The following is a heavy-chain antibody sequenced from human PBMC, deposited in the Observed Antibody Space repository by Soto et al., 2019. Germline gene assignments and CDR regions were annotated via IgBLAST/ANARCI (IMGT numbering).Heavy chain of an antibody. V-gene: IGHV4-34*01. CDR2: INHSGST. J-gene: IGHJ5*02. CDR1: GGSFSGYY. D-gene: IGHD2-15*01. Sequence: QVQLQQWGAGLLKPSETLSLTCAVYGGSFSGYYWSWIRQPPGKGLEWIGEINHSGSTNYNPSLKRGVTISVDTSKNQFSLKLSSVTAADTAVYYCARFVVTVVVVAATKYNWFDPWGQGTLVTVSS. CDR3: ARFVVTVVVVAATKYNWFDP.